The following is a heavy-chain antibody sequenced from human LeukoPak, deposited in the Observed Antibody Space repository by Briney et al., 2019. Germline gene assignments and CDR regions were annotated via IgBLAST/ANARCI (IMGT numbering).Heavy chain of an antibody. J-gene: IGHJ1*01. V-gene: IGHV3-33*01. CDR3: ARDLNIVVGPVHH. D-gene: IGHD2-2*01. CDR1: GFTFSTYG. Sequence: GRSLRLSCAASGFTFSTYGMHWVRQAPGKGLEWVSLIWYDGSKKYYADSVKGRFTTSRDNSKNTLYLQMNSLRAEDTAVYYCARDLNIVVGPVHHWGQGTLVTVSS. CDR2: IWYDGSKK.